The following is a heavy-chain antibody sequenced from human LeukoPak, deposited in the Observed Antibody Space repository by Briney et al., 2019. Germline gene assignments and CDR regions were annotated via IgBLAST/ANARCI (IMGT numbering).Heavy chain of an antibody. Sequence: ASVKVSCKASGYTFSSYGINWVRQAPGQGLEWMGWISVYNGNTNYAERLQGRLTMTTDTSTSTAHMELRSLRSDDTAVYYCARTAPGTSLGGYYYYMEVWGKGTTVTVSS. CDR3: ARTAPGTSLGGYYYYMEV. CDR1: GYTFSSYG. V-gene: IGHV1-18*01. D-gene: IGHD1/OR15-1a*01. J-gene: IGHJ6*03. CDR2: ISVYNGNT.